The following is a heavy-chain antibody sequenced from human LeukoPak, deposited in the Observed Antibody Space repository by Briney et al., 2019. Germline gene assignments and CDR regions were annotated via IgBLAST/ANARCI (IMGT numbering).Heavy chain of an antibody. CDR2: ISGSGGST. Sequence: GGSLRLSCAASGFTFSSYGMSWVRQAPGKGLEWVSAISGSGGSTYYADSVKGRFTISRDNSKNTLYLQMNSLRAEDTAVYYCAKDHGRNYYGSGRYDYWGQGTLVTVSS. V-gene: IGHV3-23*01. CDR3: AKDHGRNYYGSGRYDY. J-gene: IGHJ4*02. CDR1: GFTFSSYG. D-gene: IGHD3-10*01.